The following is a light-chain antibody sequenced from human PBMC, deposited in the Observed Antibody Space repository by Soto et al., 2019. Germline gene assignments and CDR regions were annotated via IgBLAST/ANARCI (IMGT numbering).Light chain of an antibody. CDR3: QKYDNVPT. CDR2: AAS. CDR1: QGISSY. J-gene: IGKJ1*01. Sequence: IQLTQSPSSLSASVGDRVTITCRASQGISSYLAWYQQKPGKAPKLLIYAASTLQSGVPSRFSGSGSGTDFTLTISSLQPEDVAAYYCQKYDNVPTFGQGTKVDNK. V-gene: IGKV1-27*01.